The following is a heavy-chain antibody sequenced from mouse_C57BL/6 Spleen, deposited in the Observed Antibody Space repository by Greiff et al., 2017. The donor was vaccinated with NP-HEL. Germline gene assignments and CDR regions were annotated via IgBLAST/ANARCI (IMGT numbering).Heavy chain of an antibody. CDR2: IYPREGST. CDR1: GYTFTDHT. CDR3: ARGGCNYYGSRSDFDV. V-gene: IGHV1-78*01. J-gene: IGHJ1*03. D-gene: IGHD1-1*01. Sequence: VQLQESDAELVKPGASVKISCKVSGYTFTDHTIHWMKQRPEQGLEWIGYIYPREGSTKYNEQFKGKAKLTADKYYSTAYMQLNSLTSEDSAVYFCARGGCNYYGSRSDFDVWGTGTTVTVSS.